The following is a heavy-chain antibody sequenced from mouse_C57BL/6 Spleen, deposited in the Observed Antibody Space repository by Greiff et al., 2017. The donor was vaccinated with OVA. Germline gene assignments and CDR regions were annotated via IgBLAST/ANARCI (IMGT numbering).Heavy chain of an antibody. CDR1: GYTFTSYW. V-gene: IGHV1-55*01. CDR2: IYPGSGST. CDR3: ARVTGQTFYYAMDY. D-gene: IGHD2-13*01. J-gene: IGHJ4*01. Sequence: QVQLQQPGAELVKPGASVKMSCKASGYTFTSYWITWVKQRPGQGLEWIGDIYPGSGSTNYNEKFKSKATLTVDTSSSTAYMQLSSLTYEDSAVYYSARVTGQTFYYAMDYWGQGTSVTVSS.